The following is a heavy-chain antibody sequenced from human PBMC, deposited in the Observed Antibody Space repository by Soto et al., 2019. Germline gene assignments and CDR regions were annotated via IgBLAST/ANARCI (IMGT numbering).Heavy chain of an antibody. V-gene: IGHV4-59*01. J-gene: IGHJ4*02. CDR1: GGFLHNFY. D-gene: IGHD3-16*01. CDR2: VHYSGST. Sequence: SETLSLTCNLSGGFLHNFYWLWIRQPPGKGLEWVGHVHYSGSTNYSPSLNSRATISLDTSKSQLSLKLRSVTAADTAMYFCARGVDYYATSGFFSFDSWGQGISVTVSS. CDR3: ARGVDYYATSGFFSFDS.